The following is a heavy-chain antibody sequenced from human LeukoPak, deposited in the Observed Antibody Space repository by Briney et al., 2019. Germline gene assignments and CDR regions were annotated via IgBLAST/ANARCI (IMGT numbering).Heavy chain of an antibody. J-gene: IGHJ4*02. CDR3: AKDRRACSSSSCYYRFDY. D-gene: IGHD2-2*01. CDR1: EFTFSSYA. V-gene: IGHV3-23*01. Sequence: GESLKISCAASEFTFSSYAMSWVRQAPGKGLEWVSAISDSGGSTYYADSVKGRFTISRDNSKNTVYLQMNSLRAEDTAVYYCAKDRRACSSSSCYYRFDYWGQGTLVTVSS. CDR2: ISDSGGST.